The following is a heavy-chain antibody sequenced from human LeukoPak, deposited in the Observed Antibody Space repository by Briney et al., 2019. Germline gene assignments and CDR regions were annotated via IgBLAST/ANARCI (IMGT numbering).Heavy chain of an antibody. Sequence: SGTLSLTCAVYGGSFSGYYWSWIRQPPGKGLEWIGEINHSGSTNYNPSLKSRVTISVDTSKNQFSLKLSSVTAADTAVYYCAREYSSSSGRAFDIWGQGTMVTVSS. D-gene: IGHD6-6*01. CDR1: GGSFSGYY. CDR3: AREYSSSSGRAFDI. J-gene: IGHJ3*02. V-gene: IGHV4-34*01. CDR2: INHSGST.